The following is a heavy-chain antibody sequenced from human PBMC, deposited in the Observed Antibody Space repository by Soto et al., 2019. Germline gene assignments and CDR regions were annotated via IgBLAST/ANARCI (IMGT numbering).Heavy chain of an antibody. D-gene: IGHD4-17*01. CDR1: GGSISNYY. Sequence: QVQLQESGPGLVKPSETLSLTCTVSGGSISNYYWTWIRQPPGKGLEWIGYISYSGSTNYNPSLTNQFTIQLSTSKNHSSLQLRPVSHPDTAEYYWAKLPWADYGGIFDPWGQGTLVTVPS. CDR3: AKLPWADYGGIFDP. J-gene: IGHJ5*02. CDR2: ISYSGST. V-gene: IGHV4-59*01.